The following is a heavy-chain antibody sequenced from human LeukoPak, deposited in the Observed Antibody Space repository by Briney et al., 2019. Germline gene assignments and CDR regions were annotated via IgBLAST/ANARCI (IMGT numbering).Heavy chain of an antibody. CDR1: GFTFSSYW. CDR2: IKSDGST. D-gene: IGHD3-22*01. J-gene: IGHJ1*01. V-gene: IGHV3-74*01. Sequence: GGSLRLSCAASGFTFSSYWMHWVRQAPGKGLVWVSRIKSDGSTRYADSVKGRFTVSRDNAKNTVSLQMNSLRAEDTGVYYCARAPSEIGGYYPEYFRHWGQGTLVIVPS. CDR3: ARAPSEIGGYYPEYFRH.